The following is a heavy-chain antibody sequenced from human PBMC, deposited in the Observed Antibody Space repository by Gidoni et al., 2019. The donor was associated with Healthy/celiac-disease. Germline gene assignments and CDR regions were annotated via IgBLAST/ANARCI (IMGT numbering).Heavy chain of an antibody. CDR2: ISYDGSNK. J-gene: IGHJ4*02. V-gene: IGHV3-30-3*01. D-gene: IGHD2-2*01. CDR3: ARDPHSTSCYLFDY. CDR1: GFTFSSYA. Sequence: QVQLVESGGGVVQPGRSLRLSCAASGFTFSSYAMHWVRQAPGKGLEWVAVISYDGSNKYYADSVKGRFTISRDNSKNTLYLQMNSLRAEDTAVYYCARDPHSTSCYLFDYWGQGTLVTVSS.